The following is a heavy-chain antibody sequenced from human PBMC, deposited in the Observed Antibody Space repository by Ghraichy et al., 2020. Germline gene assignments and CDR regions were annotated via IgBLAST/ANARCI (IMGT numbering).Heavy chain of an antibody. CDR3: ARDLDTGYYYDSSGYYYGDAFDI. CDR1: GFTFSSYA. Sequence: GGSLRLSCAASGFTFSSYAMHWVRQAPGKGLEYVSAISSNGGSTYYANSVKGRFTISRDNSKNTLYLQMGSLRAEDMAVYYCARDLDTGYYYDSSGYYYGDAFDICGQGTMVTVSS. CDR2: ISSNGGST. V-gene: IGHV3-64*01. J-gene: IGHJ3*02. D-gene: IGHD3-22*01.